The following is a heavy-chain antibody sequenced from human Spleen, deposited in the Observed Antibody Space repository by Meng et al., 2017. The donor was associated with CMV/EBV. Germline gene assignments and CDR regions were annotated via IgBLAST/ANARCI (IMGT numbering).Heavy chain of an antibody. D-gene: IGHD3-3*01. V-gene: IGHV3-7*04. Sequence: GESLKISCAASGISFSSYWMNWVRQAPGKGLEWVASIKQDGTEKYYVDSVKGRFTISRDNARNSLYLQMNSLRAEDTAVYYCARGNFWSGYGRSWVFDLRGRGTMVTVSS. CDR3: ARGNFWSGYGRSWVFDL. J-gene: IGHJ3*01. CDR1: GISFSSYW. CDR2: IKQDGTEK.